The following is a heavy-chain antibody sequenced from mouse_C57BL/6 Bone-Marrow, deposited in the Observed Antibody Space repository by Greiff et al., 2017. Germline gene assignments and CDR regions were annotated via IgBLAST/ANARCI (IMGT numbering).Heavy chain of an antibody. CDR2: IDPSDSYT. CDR1: GYTFTSYW. J-gene: IGHJ2*01. Sequence: VQLQQPGAELVRPGTSVKLSCKASGYTFTSYWMHWVKQRPGQGLEWIGVIDPSDSYTNYNQKFKGKATLTVDTSSSTAYMQRSSLTSEDSAVYYCRAGTSYWGQGTTLTVSS. V-gene: IGHV1-59*01. D-gene: IGHD3-1*01. CDR3: RAGTSY.